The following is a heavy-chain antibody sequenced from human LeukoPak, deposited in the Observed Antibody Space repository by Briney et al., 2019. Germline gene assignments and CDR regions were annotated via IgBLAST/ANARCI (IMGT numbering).Heavy chain of an antibody. CDR3: AKGLALVAKSGPFDY. CDR2: ISWDGGST. CDR1: GFTFDDCT. V-gene: IGHV3-43*01. Sequence: GGSLRLSCAASGFTFDDCTMHWVRQAPGKGLEWVSLISWDGGSTYYADSVKGRFTISRDNSKNSLYPQMNSLRTEDTALYYCAKGLALVAKSGPFDYWGLGTLVTVSS. D-gene: IGHD5-12*01. J-gene: IGHJ4*02.